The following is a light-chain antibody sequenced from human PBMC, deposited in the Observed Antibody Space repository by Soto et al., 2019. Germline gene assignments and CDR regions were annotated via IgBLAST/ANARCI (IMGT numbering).Light chain of an antibody. J-gene: IGLJ2*01. V-gene: IGLV7-43*01. CDR2: STS. Sequence: QTVVTQEPSLTVSPGGTVTLTCASSTGAVTSGYYPNWFQQKPGQAPRALSYSTSNKHSWTPARFSGSLLGGKAALTLSGVQPADEAEYYCLLYYGGAVVFGGGTKLTVL. CDR3: LLYYGGAVV. CDR1: TGAVTSGYY.